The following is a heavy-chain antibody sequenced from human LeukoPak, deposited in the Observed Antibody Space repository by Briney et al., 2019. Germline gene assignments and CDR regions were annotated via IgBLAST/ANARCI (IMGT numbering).Heavy chain of an antibody. CDR1: GFTFSSYW. Sequence: PGGSLRLSCAASGFTFSSYWMHWVRQAPGKGLVWISRINSDGSTTVYADSVKGRFTISRDNAKNSLYLQMNSLRDEDSAVYYCARDQGIFDYWGQGTLVTVSS. CDR2: INSDGSTT. V-gene: IGHV3-74*03. CDR3: ARDQGIFDY. J-gene: IGHJ4*02.